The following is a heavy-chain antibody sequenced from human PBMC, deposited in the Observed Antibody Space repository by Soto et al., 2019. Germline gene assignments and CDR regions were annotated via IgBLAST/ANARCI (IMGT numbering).Heavy chain of an antibody. J-gene: IGHJ5*02. CDR1: GFTFSSYG. V-gene: IGHV3-33*01. CDR2: IWYDGSNK. Sequence: GGSLRLSCAASGFTFSSYGMHWVRQAPGKGLEWVAVIWYDGSNKYYADSVKGRFTISRDNSKNTLYLQMNSLRAEDTAVYYCARDSGVMVYATNWFDPWGQGTLVTVSS. D-gene: IGHD2-8*01. CDR3: ARDSGVMVYATNWFDP.